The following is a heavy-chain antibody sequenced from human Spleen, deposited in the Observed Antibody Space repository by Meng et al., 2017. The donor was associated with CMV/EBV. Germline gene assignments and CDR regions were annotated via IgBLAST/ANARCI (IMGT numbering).Heavy chain of an antibody. D-gene: IGHD2-2*01. CDR2: IYYSGST. Sequence: SETLSLTCTVSGGSISSSSYYWGWIRQPPGKGLEWIGSIYYSGSTYYNPSLKSRVTISVDTSKNQFSLKLSSVTAADTAVYYCARESPSGPAAVYWGQGTLVTVS. CDR3: ARESPSGPAAVY. J-gene: IGHJ4*02. CDR1: GGSISSSSYY. V-gene: IGHV4-39*07.